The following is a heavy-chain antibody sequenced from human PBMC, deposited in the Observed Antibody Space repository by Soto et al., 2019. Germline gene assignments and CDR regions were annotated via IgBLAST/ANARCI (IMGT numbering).Heavy chain of an antibody. CDR3: AIPPRTMIVGGPGY. CDR2: ISYDGSNK. CDR1: GFTFSSYA. D-gene: IGHD3-22*01. V-gene: IGHV3-30-3*01. J-gene: IGHJ4*02. Sequence: GGPLRLSCAASGFTFSSYAMHWDRQAPGKGLEWVAVISYDGSNKYYADSVKGRFTISRDISKKTLYLQVNSLRAEDTAVYYCAIPPRTMIVGGPGYWGQGTLVKVSS.